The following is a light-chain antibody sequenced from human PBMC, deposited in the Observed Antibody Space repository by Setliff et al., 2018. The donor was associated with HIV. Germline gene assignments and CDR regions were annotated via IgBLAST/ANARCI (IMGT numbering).Light chain of an antibody. CDR1: SSDVGGYDY. V-gene: IGLV2-14*01. Sequence: QSVLTQPASVSGSPGQSITISCTGTSSDVGGYDYVSWYQQRPGKAPKLMIYEVSNRPSGVSNRFSGSKSGNTASLTISGLQAEDEADYYCCSYTSSNTLYVFGTGTKVTV. CDR2: EVS. J-gene: IGLJ1*01. CDR3: CSYTSSNTLYV.